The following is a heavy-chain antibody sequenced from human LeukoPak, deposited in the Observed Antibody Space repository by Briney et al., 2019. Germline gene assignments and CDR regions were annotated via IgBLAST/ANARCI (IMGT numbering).Heavy chain of an antibody. Sequence: PGGSLRLSCATSGFTFSSYAMSWVRQAPGKGLEWVSAISGSGGSTYYADSVKGRFTISRDNSKNTLYLQMNSLRAEDTAVYYCAKAGGLIVVVTAIRKLFDYWGQGTLVTVSS. V-gene: IGHV3-23*01. CDR3: AKAGGLIVVVTAIRKLFDY. D-gene: IGHD2-21*02. CDR2: ISGSGGST. J-gene: IGHJ4*02. CDR1: GFTFSSYA.